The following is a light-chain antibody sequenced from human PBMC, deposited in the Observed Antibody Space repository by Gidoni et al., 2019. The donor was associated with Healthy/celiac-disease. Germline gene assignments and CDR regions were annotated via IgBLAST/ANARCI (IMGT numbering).Light chain of an antibody. V-gene: IGKV1-5*01. Sequence: IQMTQSPSTLSASVGDRVTITCRASQSISSWLAWYQQKPGKAPKRLIYDASSLESGVPSRFSGSGSGTEFTITISSLQTDDLATYYCQQYKSYSWTFGQGTKGEIE. J-gene: IGKJ1*01. CDR3: QQYKSYSWT. CDR1: QSISSW. CDR2: DAS.